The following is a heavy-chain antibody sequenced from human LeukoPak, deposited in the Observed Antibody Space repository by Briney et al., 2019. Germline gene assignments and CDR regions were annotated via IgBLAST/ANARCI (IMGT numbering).Heavy chain of an antibody. D-gene: IGHD4/OR15-4a*01. Sequence: GGSLRLSCAASGFTFTSYSMNWVRQAPGKGLEWISYVSSSSSTIYYADSVKGRFTISRDNAKNSLYLQMNSLRAEDTAVYYCARRAGAYSHPYDYWGQGTLVTVSS. CDR2: VSSSSSTI. J-gene: IGHJ4*02. CDR3: ARRAGAYSHPYDY. CDR1: GFTFTSYS. V-gene: IGHV3-48*04.